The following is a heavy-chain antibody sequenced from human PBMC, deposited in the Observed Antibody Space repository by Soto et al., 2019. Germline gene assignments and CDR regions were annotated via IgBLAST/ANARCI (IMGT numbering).Heavy chain of an antibody. CDR1: GGSISSGGYY. V-gene: IGHV4-31*03. Sequence: SETLSLTCTVSGGSISSGGYYWSWIRQHPGKGLEWIGYIYYSGSTYYNPSLKSRVTISVDTSKNQFSLKLSSVTAADTAVYYCARGLGRGYSYGHFDYRGQGTLLTVSS. D-gene: IGHD5-18*01. CDR2: IYYSGST. CDR3: ARGLGRGYSYGHFDY. J-gene: IGHJ4*02.